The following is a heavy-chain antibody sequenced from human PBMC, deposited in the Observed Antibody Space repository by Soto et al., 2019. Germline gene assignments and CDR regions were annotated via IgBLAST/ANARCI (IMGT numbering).Heavy chain of an antibody. J-gene: IGHJ5*02. CDR1: GGSFISYA. Sequence: KISSTASGGSFISYAIIWVRQAPGQGLEWMGGIIPILGTANYAQKFQGRVTITADESTSTAYMELSSLRSEDTAVYYCARDGIIAVAAWFDPWGQGTLVTVSS. CDR2: IIPILGTA. D-gene: IGHD6-19*01. CDR3: ARDGIIAVAAWFDP. V-gene: IGHV1-69*01.